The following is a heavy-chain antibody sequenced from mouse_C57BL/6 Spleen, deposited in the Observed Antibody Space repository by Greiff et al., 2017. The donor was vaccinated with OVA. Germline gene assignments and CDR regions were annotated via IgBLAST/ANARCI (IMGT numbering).Heavy chain of an antibody. J-gene: IGHJ4*01. V-gene: IGHV5-17*01. CDR2: ISSGSSTI. D-gene: IGHD1-1*01. CDR3: ARVTTVVDYYAMDY. Sequence: EVKLVESGGGLVKPGGSLKLSCAASGFTFSDYGMHWVRQAPEKGLEWVAYISSGSSTISYADTVKGRFTLSRDNAKNTLFLQRTSLRSEDTAMYYCARVTTVVDYYAMDYWGQGTSGTVSS. CDR1: GFTFSDYG.